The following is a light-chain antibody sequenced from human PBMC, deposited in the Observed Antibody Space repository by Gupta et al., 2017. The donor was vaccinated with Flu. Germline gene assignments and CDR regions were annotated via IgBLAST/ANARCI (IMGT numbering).Light chain of an antibody. J-gene: IGLJ3*02. Sequence: GQTVRITCKRDSLGGYYASWYQQKPGQAPVLVIYGKNNRPSGIPDRFSGSSSGNTASLIITGAQAEEEADYYCNSRDSSGNRLVFGGGTKLTVL. CDR2: GKN. CDR1: SLGGYY. CDR3: NSRDSSGNRLV. V-gene: IGLV3-19*01.